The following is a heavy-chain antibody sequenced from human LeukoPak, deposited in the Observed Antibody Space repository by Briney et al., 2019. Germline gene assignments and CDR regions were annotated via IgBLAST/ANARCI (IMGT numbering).Heavy chain of an antibody. CDR2: IIPIFGTA. V-gene: IGHV1-69*06. CDR3: ASQDINYGMDV. D-gene: IGHD2-15*01. J-gene: IGHJ6*04. CDR1: GGTFSSYA. Sequence: ASVKVSCKASGGTFSSYAIGWVRQAPGQGLEWMGGIIPIFGTANYAQKFQGRVTITADKSTSTAYMELSSLRSEDTAVYYCASQDINYGMDVWGKGTTVTVSS.